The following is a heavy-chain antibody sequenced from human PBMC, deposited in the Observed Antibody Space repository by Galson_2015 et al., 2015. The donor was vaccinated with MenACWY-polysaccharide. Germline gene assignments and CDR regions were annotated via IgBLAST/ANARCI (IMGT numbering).Heavy chain of an antibody. D-gene: IGHD2-2*01. J-gene: IGHJ6*02. CDR3: ARLHRSSTSCYPTDYYYYGMDV. V-gene: IGHV3-48*01. CDR1: GFTSSSYS. Sequence: SLRLSCAASGFTSSSYSMNWVRQAPGKGLEWVSYISSSSSTIYYADSVKGRFSISRDNAKNSLFLQMNSLRAEDTAVYYCARLHRSSTSCYPTDYYYYGMDVWGQGTTVTVSS. CDR2: ISSSSSTI.